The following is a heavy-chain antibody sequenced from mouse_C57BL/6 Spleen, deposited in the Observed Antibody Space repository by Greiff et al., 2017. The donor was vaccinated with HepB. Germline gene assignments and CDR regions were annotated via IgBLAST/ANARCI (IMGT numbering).Heavy chain of an antibody. D-gene: IGHD2-3*01. CDR2: IDPSDSYT. V-gene: IGHV1-59*01. J-gene: IGHJ4*01. CDR3: ARSVDGYPLYAMDD. CDR1: GYTFTSYW. Sequence: QVQLQQPGAELVRPGTSVKLSCKASGYTFTSYWMHWVKQRPGQGLEWIGVIDPSDSYTNYNQKFKGKATLTVDTSSSTAYMQLSSLTSEDSAVYYCARSVDGYPLYAMDDWGQGTSVTVSS.